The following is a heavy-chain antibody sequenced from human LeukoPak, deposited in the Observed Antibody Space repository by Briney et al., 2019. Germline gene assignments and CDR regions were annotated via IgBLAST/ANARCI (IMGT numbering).Heavy chain of an antibody. CDR1: GGSISSYY. D-gene: IGHD1-26*01. CDR3: ARDSRGSYLGY. CDR2: IYYSGST. Sequence: SXXLSLTCAVSGGSISSYYWSWIRQPPGKGLEWIGYIYYSGSTNYNPSLKSRVTISVDTSKNQFSLKLSSVTAADTAVYYCARDSRGSYLGYWGQGTLFTVSS. V-gene: IGHV4-59*01. J-gene: IGHJ4*02.